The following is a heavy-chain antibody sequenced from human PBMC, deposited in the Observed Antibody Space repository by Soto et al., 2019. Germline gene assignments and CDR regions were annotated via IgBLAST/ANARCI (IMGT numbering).Heavy chain of an antibody. V-gene: IGHV3-30-3*01. CDR3: ARVIGGLYYFDY. J-gene: IGHJ4*02. CDR1: GFTFSSYA. CDR2: ISYDGSNK. Sequence: GGSLRLSCAASGFTFSSYAMHWVRGAPGKGLEWVAVISYDGSNKYYADSVKGRFTISRDNSKNTLYLQMNSLRSEDTAVYYCARVIGGLYYFDYWGQGTLLTVSS. D-gene: IGHD3-16*01.